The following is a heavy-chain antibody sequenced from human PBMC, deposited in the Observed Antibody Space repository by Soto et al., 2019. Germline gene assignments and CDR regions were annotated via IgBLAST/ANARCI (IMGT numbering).Heavy chain of an antibody. Sequence: GGSLRLSCAASGFTFSSYSMHWVRQAPGKGLEWVAVISYDGSNKYYADSVKGRFTISRDNSKNTLYLQMNSLRAEDTAVYYCARDRYYYDSSGYYSYYFDYWGQGTLVTVSS. V-gene: IGHV3-30-3*01. CDR2: ISYDGSNK. CDR1: GFTFSSYS. D-gene: IGHD3-22*01. CDR3: ARDRYYYDSSGYYSYYFDY. J-gene: IGHJ4*02.